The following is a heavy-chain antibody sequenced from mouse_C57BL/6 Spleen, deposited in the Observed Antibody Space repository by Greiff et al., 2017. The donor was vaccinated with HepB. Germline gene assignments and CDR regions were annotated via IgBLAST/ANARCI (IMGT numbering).Heavy chain of an antibody. Sequence: VQLQQSGPELVKPGASVKMSCKASGYTFTDYNMHWVKQSHGKSLEWIGYINPNNGGTSYNQKFKGKATLNVNKSSSTAYMELRSLTSEDSAVYYCAREVYDGYLFDYWGQGTTLTVSS. CDR3: AREVYDGYLFDY. CDR2: INPNNGGT. CDR1: GYTFTDYN. D-gene: IGHD2-3*01. V-gene: IGHV1-22*01. J-gene: IGHJ2*01.